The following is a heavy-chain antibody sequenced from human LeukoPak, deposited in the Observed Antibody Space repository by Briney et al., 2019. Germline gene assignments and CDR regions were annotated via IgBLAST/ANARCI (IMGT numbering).Heavy chain of an antibody. CDR3: ARQMTPHGNFDY. J-gene: IGHJ4*02. D-gene: IGHD1-26*01. CDR2: IGTAGDT. Sequence: GGSLRLSCAASGYTLSNFAMHWVRQATGKGLEWVSAIGTAGDTFYPGSVKGRFTISRENAKNSLYLQMNNLRAEDTAVYYCARQMTPHGNFDYWGQGTLVTVSS. V-gene: IGHV3-13*01. CDR1: GYTLSNFA.